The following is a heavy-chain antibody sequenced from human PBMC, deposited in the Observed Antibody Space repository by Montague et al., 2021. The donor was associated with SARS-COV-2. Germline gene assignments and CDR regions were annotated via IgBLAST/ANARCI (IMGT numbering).Heavy chain of an antibody. Sequence: TLSLTCTFSGFSLSTSGMCVSWIRQPPGKALEWLALIDWDDDKYYSTSLKTRLTISKDTSKNQVVLTMTNMDPVDTATNYCARISAWYSSGWSAFDYWGQGTLVTVSS. CDR2: IDWDDDK. CDR3: ARISAWYSSGWSAFDY. D-gene: IGHD6-19*01. J-gene: IGHJ4*02. V-gene: IGHV2-70*01. CDR1: GFSLSTSGMC.